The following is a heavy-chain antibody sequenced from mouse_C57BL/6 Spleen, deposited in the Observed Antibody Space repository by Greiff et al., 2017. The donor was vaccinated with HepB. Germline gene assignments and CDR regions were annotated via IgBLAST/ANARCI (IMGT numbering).Heavy chain of an antibody. Sequence: VQLQQSGAELVRPGASVKMSCKASGYTFTDYYINWVKQRPGKGLEWIGRIYPGSGNTNYNQKFKGKATLTAEKSSSTAYMQLNSLTSEDSAVYYCARVGLRCDALDYWGQGTSVTVSA. J-gene: IGHJ4*01. CDR1: GYTFTDYY. D-gene: IGHD2-4*01. CDR2: IYPGSGNT. CDR3: ARVGLRCDALDY. V-gene: IGHV1-76*01.